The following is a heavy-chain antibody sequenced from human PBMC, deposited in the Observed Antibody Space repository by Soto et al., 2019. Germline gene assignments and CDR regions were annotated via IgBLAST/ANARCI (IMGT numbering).Heavy chain of an antibody. CDR3: AASISSSWYGPDY. CDR1: GFTFTSSA. V-gene: IGHV1-58*01. Sequence: SVKVSCKASGFTFTSSAVQWVRQARGQRLEWIRWIVVGSGNTNYAQKFQERITITRDMSTSTAYMELSSLRSEDTAVYYCAASISSSWYGPDYWGQGTLVTVSS. CDR2: IVVGSGNT. D-gene: IGHD6-13*01. J-gene: IGHJ4*02.